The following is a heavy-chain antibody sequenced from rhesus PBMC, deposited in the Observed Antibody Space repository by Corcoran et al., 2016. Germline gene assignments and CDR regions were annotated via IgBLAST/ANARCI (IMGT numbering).Heavy chain of an antibody. CDR2: IGGSSGST. J-gene: IGHJ4*01. CDR1: GYSISSGYG. Sequence: QVQLQESGPGLVKPSETLSLTCAVSGYSISSGYGWSWIRQPPGKGLEWIEYIGGSSGSTNYNPSLKSRVTISKDTTKNQFSLKLSSVTAADTAVYYCAGTNYPFDYWGQGVLVTVSS. CDR3: AGTNYPFDY. V-gene: IGHV4-127*01. D-gene: IGHD4-17*01.